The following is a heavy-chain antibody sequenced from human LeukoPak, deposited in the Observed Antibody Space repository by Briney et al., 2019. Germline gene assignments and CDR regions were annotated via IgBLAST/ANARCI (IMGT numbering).Heavy chain of an antibody. V-gene: IGHV3-30*02. CDR2: IRYDGSNK. CDR3: AKVSNGGDCYLEWCRYMDV. J-gene: IGHJ6*03. CDR1: GFTFSSYG. D-gene: IGHD2-21*01. Sequence: GGSLRLSCAASGFTFSSYGMHWVRQAPGKGLEWVAFIRYDGSNKYYADSVKGRFTISRDNSKNTLYLQMNSLRAEDTAVYYCAKVSNGGDCYLEWCRYMDVWGKGTTVTVSS.